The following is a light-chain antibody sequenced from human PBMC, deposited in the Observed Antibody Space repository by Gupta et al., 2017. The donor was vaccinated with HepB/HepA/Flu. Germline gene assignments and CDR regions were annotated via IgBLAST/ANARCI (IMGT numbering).Light chain of an antibody. CDR3: SAYTTSNTL. CDR2: CVS. V-gene: IGLV2-14*03. CDR1: TSDVGGYDY. Sequence: QSALTQPASVSGSPGQSITISCTGTTSDVGGYDYVSWYQHHPGKAHKVMISCVSNRPTGVYNRFSGSKSGNSAALTISGFEAEDEADYYCSAYTTSNTLFGGGTKLTVL. J-gene: IGLJ2*01.